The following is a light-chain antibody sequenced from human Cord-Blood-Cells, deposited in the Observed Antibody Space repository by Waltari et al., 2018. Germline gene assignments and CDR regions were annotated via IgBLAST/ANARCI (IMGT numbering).Light chain of an antibody. Sequence: QSVLTQPPSASGTPGQRVTISCSGSSSNIGSNTVNWYQQLPGTAPKLLIYSNNQRPSWVPDRCSGSKAGTSASLAISGLQSEDEADYYCAAWDDSLNGLVFGGGTKLTVL. CDR3: AAWDDSLNGLV. V-gene: IGLV1-44*01. CDR2: SNN. J-gene: IGLJ2*01. CDR1: SSNIGSNT.